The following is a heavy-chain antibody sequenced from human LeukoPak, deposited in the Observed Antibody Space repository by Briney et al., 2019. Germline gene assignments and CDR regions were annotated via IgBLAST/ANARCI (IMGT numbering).Heavy chain of an antibody. CDR2: TYTGGNS. CDR1: GFTVSSTH. D-gene: IGHD3-22*01. V-gene: IGHV3-53*01. CDR3: ARVGRGSAAVVAPRSFDI. Sequence: PGGSLRLSCEASGFTVSSTHMVWVRQAPGKGLEWVSVTYTGGNSYYAGSVQGRFIISRDISKNTLYLQMNNLRAEDSALYYCARVGRGSAAVVAPRSFDIWGQGTMVTVSS. J-gene: IGHJ3*02.